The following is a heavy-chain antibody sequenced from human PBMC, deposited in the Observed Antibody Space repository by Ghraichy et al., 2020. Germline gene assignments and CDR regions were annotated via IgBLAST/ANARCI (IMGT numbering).Heavy chain of an antibody. D-gene: IGHD3-10*01. CDR1: GFTFSNYA. Sequence: GGSLRLSCAVFGFTFSNYALHWVRQAPGKGLEWVAVISHDGSSKKLVDSVKGRFTISRDNSKSTLHLQMNRLRYEDTAVYYCAREGRFGEVDYQYGMDVWGQGTTVTVSS. V-gene: IGHV3-30-3*01. J-gene: IGHJ6*02. CDR3: AREGRFGEVDYQYGMDV. CDR2: ISHDGSSK.